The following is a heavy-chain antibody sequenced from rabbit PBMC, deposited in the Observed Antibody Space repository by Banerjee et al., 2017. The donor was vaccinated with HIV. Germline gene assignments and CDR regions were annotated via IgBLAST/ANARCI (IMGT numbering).Heavy chain of an antibody. D-gene: IGHD4-2*01. CDR2: INTSSGNT. Sequence: QEQLVESGGGLVQPGGSLTLSCKASGFSFNNKYVMCWVRQAPGKGLEWIACINTSSGNTVYANWAKGRLTISKTSSTTVTLQMTSLTAADTATYFCARDAGYAGSNLWGQGTLVTVS. V-gene: IGHV1S45*01. CDR1: GFSFNNKYV. CDR3: ARDAGYAGSNL. J-gene: IGHJ4*01.